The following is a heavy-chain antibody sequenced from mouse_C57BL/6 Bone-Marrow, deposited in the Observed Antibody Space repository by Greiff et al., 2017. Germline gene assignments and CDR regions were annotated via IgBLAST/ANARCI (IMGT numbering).Heavy chain of an antibody. J-gene: IGHJ2*01. CDR2: ISYDGSN. CDR3: ARKAYGSSYYFDY. V-gene: IGHV3-6*01. Sequence: DVKLQESGPGLVKPSQSLSLTCSVTGYSITSGYYWNWIRQFPGNKLVWMGYISYDGSNNYNPSRKNRISITRDTSTNQVFLKLNSVTTEDTATYYCARKAYGSSYYFDYWGQGTTLTVAS. D-gene: IGHD1-1*01. CDR1: GYSITSGYY.